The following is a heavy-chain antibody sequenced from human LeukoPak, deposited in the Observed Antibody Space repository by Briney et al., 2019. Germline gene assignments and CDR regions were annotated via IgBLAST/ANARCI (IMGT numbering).Heavy chain of an antibody. V-gene: IGHV1-69*05. CDR2: IIPIFGTA. CDR3: ARAAGWGHNWNYEGGVPYYFDY. J-gene: IGHJ4*02. CDR1: GYTFTGYY. D-gene: IGHD1-7*01. Sequence: SVKVSCKASGYTFTGYYMHWVRQAPGQGLEWMGGIIPIFGTANYAQKFQGRVTITTDESTSTAYMELSSLRSEDTAVYYCARAAGWGHNWNYEGGVPYYFDYWGQGTLVTVSS.